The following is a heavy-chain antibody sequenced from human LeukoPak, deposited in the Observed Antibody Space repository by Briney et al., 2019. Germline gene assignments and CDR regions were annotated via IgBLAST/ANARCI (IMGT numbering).Heavy chain of an antibody. D-gene: IGHD4-17*01. J-gene: IGHJ4*02. Sequence: GGSLRLSCAASGFTFSSYSMNWVRQAPGKGLEWVSSISSSSSYIYYADSVKGRFTISRDNAKNSLYLQMNSLRAEDTAVYYCARSDYGDYVGYFDYCGQGTLVTVSS. V-gene: IGHV3-21*01. CDR2: ISSSSSYI. CDR3: ARSDYGDYVGYFDY. CDR1: GFTFSSYS.